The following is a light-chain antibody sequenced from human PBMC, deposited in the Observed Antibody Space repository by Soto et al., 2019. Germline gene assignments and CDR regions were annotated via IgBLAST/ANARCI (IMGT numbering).Light chain of an antibody. Sequence: DIPMTQSPSTLSASVGDRVTITCRASQSISSWLAWYQQKPGKAPKLLIYDASSLGSGAPSRFSGSGSGTAFTLNISSLQPDDFATYYCQQYNSYSGTFGQGTKVEIK. CDR2: DAS. J-gene: IGKJ1*01. CDR3: QQYNSYSGT. CDR1: QSISSW. V-gene: IGKV1-5*01.